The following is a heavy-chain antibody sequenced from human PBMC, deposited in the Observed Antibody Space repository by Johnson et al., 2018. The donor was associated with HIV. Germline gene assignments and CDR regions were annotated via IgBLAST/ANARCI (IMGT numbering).Heavy chain of an antibody. Sequence: QVQLVESGGGLVQPGGSLRISCAASGFSFSSYAMHWVRQAPGKGLEWVAVVSYDGSNKYYADSVKGRFTISRDNSKNTLYLEMNTLRPEDTAVYYCARGGAYCGGDCNAFDIWGQGTMVTVSP. CDR2: VSYDGSNK. J-gene: IGHJ3*02. CDR3: ARGGAYCGGDCNAFDI. CDR1: GFSFSSYA. D-gene: IGHD2-21*02. V-gene: IGHV3-30-3*01.